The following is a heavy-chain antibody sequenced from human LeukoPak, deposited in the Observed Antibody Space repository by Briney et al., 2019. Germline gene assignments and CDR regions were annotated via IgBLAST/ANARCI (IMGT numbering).Heavy chain of an antibody. Sequence: SVKLSCKASGYTFTSYAISWVRQAPGQGLEWMGGIIPIFGTANYAQKFQGRVTITTDESTSTAYMELSSLRSEDTAVYYCANLRFFDPQGDYWGQGTLVTVSS. CDR3: ANLRFFDPQGDY. J-gene: IGHJ4*02. D-gene: IGHD3-9*01. CDR2: IIPIFGTA. V-gene: IGHV1-69*05. CDR1: GYTFTSYA.